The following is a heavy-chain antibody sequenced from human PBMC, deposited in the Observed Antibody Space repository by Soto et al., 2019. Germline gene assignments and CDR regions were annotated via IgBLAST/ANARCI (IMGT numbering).Heavy chain of an antibody. Sequence: QVQLVQSGAEVKKPGSSVKVSCKASGDTFSSYAFSWVRQAPGQGLEWMGGIIPIFGTPNYAQKFQGRVTITADKSTRTVYMELRRLRAAATAVYYCARAGYCSGSSCYWFDYWGQGTMVTASS. CDR3: ARAGYCSGSSCYWFDY. D-gene: IGHD2-15*01. CDR1: GDTFSSYA. J-gene: IGHJ4*02. V-gene: IGHV1-69*06. CDR2: IIPIFGTP.